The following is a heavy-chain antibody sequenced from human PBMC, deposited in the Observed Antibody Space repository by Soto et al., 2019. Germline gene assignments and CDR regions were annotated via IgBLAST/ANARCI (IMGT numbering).Heavy chain of an antibody. D-gene: IGHD2-2*01. V-gene: IGHV5-10-1*01. CDR2: IDPGDTYA. CDR3: ARIYCTTTTCDSWFDP. Sequence: GESLKISCTGFGYTFTTFWFSWVRQMPGKGLEWMGRIDPGDTYATYCPAFQGHVTISADKATSTAYLQWSSLKASDTAMYYCARIYCTTTTCDSWFDPWGQGTLVTVSS. J-gene: IGHJ5*02. CDR1: GYTFTTFW.